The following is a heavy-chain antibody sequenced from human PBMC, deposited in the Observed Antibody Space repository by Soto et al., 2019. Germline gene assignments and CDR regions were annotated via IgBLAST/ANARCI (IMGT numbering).Heavy chain of an antibody. CDR1: GFAFSSCV. CDR2: IKTSGDYI. Sequence: GGSLRLYCAASGFAFSSCVMRWVRQAPGKGLEWVSTIKTSGDYIFYADPVKGRFTASRDDSRNTLYLQMDSLRAEDTATYYCTKDVTGDIGADYWGPGTPVTVSS. CDR3: TKDVTGDIGADY. J-gene: IGHJ4*02. D-gene: IGHD2-21*02. V-gene: IGHV3-23*01.